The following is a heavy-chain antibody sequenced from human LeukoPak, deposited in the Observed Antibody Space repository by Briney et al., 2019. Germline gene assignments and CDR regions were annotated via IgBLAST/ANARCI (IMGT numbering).Heavy chain of an antibody. J-gene: IGHJ4*02. CDR1: GYTFTGYY. CDR2: INPNIGGT. V-gene: IGHV1-2*06. D-gene: IGHD4-11*01. CDR3: AREDPRITVTLDY. Sequence: ASVKVSCKASGYTFTGYYMHWVRQAPGQGLVWMGRINPNIGGTNYAQKFQGRVTMTRGTSISTAYMELSRLRSDDTAVYYCAREDPRITVTLDYWGQGTLVTVSS.